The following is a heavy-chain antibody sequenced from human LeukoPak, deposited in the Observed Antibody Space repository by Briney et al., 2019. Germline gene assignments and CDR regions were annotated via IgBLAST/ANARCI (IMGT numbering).Heavy chain of an antibody. Sequence: SGTLSLTCTVSGGSISSRHWWGWVRQPPGKGLEWVGEIHHSGSTNSNPSLKSRVTISVDKSKNQFSLRLNSVTAADTAVYYCAREFVQGSSLPYFDYWGQGTLVTVSS. CDR1: GGSISSRHW. D-gene: IGHD1-26*01. V-gene: IGHV4-4*02. J-gene: IGHJ4*02. CDR3: AREFVQGSSLPYFDY. CDR2: IHHSGST.